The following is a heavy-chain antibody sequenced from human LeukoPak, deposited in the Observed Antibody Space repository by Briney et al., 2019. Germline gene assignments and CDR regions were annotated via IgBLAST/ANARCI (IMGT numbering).Heavy chain of an antibody. J-gene: IGHJ4*02. CDR3: ARDRYYDSSGYKREFDY. CDR1: GFTFSSYS. CDR2: ISSSSSTI. D-gene: IGHD3-22*01. Sequence: QPGGSLRPSCAASGFTFSSYSMNWVRQAPGKGLEWVSYISSSSSTIYYADSVKGRFTISRDNAKNSLYLQMNSLRAEDTAVYYCARDRYYDSSGYKREFDYWGQGTLVTVSS. V-gene: IGHV3-48*01.